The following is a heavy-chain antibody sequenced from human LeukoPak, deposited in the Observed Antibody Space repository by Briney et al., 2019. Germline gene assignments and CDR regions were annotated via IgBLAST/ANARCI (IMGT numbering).Heavy chain of an antibody. V-gene: IGHV4-30-4*01. Sequence: PSETLSLTCTVSGGSISSGDYYWSWIRQPPGKGLEWIGYIYYSGSTYYNPSLKSRVTISVDTSKNQFSLKLSSVTAADTAVYYCARSGILVVVIEYWGQGTLVTVSS. CDR3: ARSGILVVVIEY. CDR1: GGSISSGDYY. J-gene: IGHJ4*02. CDR2: IYYSGST. D-gene: IGHD3-22*01.